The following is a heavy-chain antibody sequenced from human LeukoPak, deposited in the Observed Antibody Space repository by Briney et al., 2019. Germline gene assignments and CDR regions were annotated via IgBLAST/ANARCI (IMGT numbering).Heavy chain of an antibody. CDR3: ATRLPRYSSSWHYYYYGMDV. CDR1: GYTLTELS. CDR2: FDPEDGET. J-gene: IGHJ6*02. Sequence: ASVKVSCKVSGYTLTELSMHWVRQAPGKGLEWMGGFDPEDGETIYAQKIQGRVTMTEDTSTDTAYMELSSLRSEDTAVYYCATRLPRYSSSWHYYYYGMDVWGQGTTVTVSS. V-gene: IGHV1-24*01. D-gene: IGHD6-13*01.